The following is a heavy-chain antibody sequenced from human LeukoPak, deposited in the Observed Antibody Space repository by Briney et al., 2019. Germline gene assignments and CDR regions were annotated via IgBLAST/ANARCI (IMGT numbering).Heavy chain of an antibody. CDR3: ARQHYYGSGSYENWFDP. D-gene: IGHD3-10*01. J-gene: IGHJ5*02. CDR2: IIPIFGTA. V-gene: IGHV1-69*05. CDR1: GYTFTGYY. Sequence: ASVKVSCKASGYTFTGYYMHWVRQAPGQGLEWMGGIIPIFGTANYAQKFQGRVTITTDESTSTAYMELSSLRSEDTAVYYCARQHYYGSGSYENWFDPWGQGTLVTVSS.